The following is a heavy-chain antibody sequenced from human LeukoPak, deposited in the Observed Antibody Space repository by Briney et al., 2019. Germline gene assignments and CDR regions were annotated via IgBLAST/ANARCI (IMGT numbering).Heavy chain of an antibody. CDR2: IIPISGTA. J-gene: IGHJ4*02. D-gene: IGHD2-2*01. CDR3: ATYCSSANCYTWGYYFDY. V-gene: IGHV1-69*13. CDR1: GYTFTSYG. Sequence: ASVKVSCKASGYTFTSYGISWVRQAPGQGLEWMGGIIPISGTANYAQKFQGRVTITADESTSTAYMELSSLRSEDTAMYYCATYCSSANCYTWGYYFDYWGQGTLVTVSS.